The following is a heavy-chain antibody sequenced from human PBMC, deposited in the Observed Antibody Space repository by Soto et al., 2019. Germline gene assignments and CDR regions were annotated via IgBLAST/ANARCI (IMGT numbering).Heavy chain of an antibody. Sequence: VKVSCKASGYTFTKYYVLWVRQAPGQGLEWVGRINPNTGGTNYAQKFQDRVTMTRDTSITTAYMELSRLRSDDTAVYYCARQLAYCGGDCYTEPIDYWGQGTQVTVSS. CDR1: GYTFTKYY. CDR2: INPNTGGT. D-gene: IGHD2-21*02. J-gene: IGHJ4*02. V-gene: IGHV1-2*06. CDR3: ARQLAYCGGDCYTEPIDY.